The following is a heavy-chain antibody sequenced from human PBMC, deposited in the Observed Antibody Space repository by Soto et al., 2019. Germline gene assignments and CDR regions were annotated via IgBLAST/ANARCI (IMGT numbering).Heavy chain of an antibody. V-gene: IGHV1-18*01. CDR3: ARDLILGYCTNGVCYGKFDY. CDR2: ISAYNGNT. J-gene: IGHJ4*02. Sequence: SVKVSCKASGYTFTSYGISWVRQAPVQGLEWMGWISAYNGNTNYAQKLQGRVTMTTDTSTSTAYMELRSLRSDDTAVYYCARDLILGYCTNGVCYGKFDYWGQGTLVTVSS. D-gene: IGHD2-8*01. CDR1: GYTFTSYG.